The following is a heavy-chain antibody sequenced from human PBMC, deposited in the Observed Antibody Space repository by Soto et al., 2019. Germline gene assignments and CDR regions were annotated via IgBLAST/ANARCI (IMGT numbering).Heavy chain of an antibody. Sequence: SETLSLSCAVSGVSISSGGYSWSWIRQPPGKGLEWIGYIYHSGSTYYNPSLKSRVTISVDRSKNQFSLKLSSVTAADTAVYYCARGGVDYYDSSFYYFSPYYFDYCGQGTLVPVSS. V-gene: IGHV4-30-2*01. CDR2: IYHSGST. CDR3: ARGGVDYYDSSFYYFSPYYFDY. CDR1: GVSISSGGYS. D-gene: IGHD3-22*01. J-gene: IGHJ4*02.